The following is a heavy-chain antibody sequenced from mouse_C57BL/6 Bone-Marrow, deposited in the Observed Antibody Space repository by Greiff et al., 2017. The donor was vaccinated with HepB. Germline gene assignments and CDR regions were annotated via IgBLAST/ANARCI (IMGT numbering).Heavy chain of an antibody. CDR2: IDPENGDT. CDR1: GFTIKDDY. D-gene: IGHD2-4*01. CDR3: TTGFYYDMAWFAY. J-gene: IGHJ3*01. V-gene: IGHV14-4*01. Sequence: VQLQQSGAELVRPGASVKLSCTASGFTIKDDYMHWVKQRPEQGLEWIGWIDPENGDTEYASKFQGKATITADTSSNTAYLQLSSLTSEDTAGYYWTTGFYYDMAWFAYWGQGTLVTVSA.